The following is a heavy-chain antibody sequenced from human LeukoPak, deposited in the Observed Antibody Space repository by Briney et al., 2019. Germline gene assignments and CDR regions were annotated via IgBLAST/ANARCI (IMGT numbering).Heavy chain of an antibody. J-gene: IGHJ4*02. CDR3: ARGAPYYYDSSGYYYFDY. D-gene: IGHD3-22*01. CDR2: IILIFGTA. Sequence: SVKVSCKASGGTFSSYAISWVRQAPGQGLEWMGGIILIFGTANYAQKFQGRVTITTDESTSAAYMELSSLRSEDTAVYYCARGAPYYYDSSGYYYFDYWGQGTLVTVSS. V-gene: IGHV1-69*05. CDR1: GGTFSSYA.